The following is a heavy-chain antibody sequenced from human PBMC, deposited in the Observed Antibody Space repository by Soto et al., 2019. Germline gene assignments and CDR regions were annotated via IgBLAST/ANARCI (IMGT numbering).Heavy chain of an antibody. CDR2: ISYDGSNK. Sequence: QVQLVESGGGVVQPGRSLRLSCAASGFTFSSYGMHWVRQDPGKGLEWVAVISYDGSNKYYADSVKGRFTISRDNSKNTLYLQMNSMRAEDTAVYYCAKDGAGSILAGYWGQGTLVTVSS. D-gene: IGHD3-10*01. CDR3: AKDGAGSILAGY. CDR1: GFTFSSYG. J-gene: IGHJ4*02. V-gene: IGHV3-30*18.